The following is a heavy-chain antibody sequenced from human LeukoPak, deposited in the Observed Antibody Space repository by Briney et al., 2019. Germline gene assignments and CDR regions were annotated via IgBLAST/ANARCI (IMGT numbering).Heavy chain of an antibody. CDR2: INHSGST. V-gene: IGHV4-34*01. CDR1: GGSFSGYY. Sequence: SETLSLTCAVYGGSFSGYYWSWIRQPPGKGLEWIGEINHSGSTNYNPSLKSRVTISVDTSKNQFSLKLSSVTAADTAVYYCARGWANYDFWSGYYFDYWGQGTLVTVSS. D-gene: IGHD3-3*01. CDR3: ARGWANYDFWSGYYFDY. J-gene: IGHJ4*02.